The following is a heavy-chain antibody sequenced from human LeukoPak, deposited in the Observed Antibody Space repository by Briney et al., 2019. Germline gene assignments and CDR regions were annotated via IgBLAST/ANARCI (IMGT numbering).Heavy chain of an antibody. V-gene: IGHV3-7*01. CDR3: AKGVIIRGRLDP. CDR2: IKEDGSEK. D-gene: IGHD3-16*02. CDR1: GFIFRNYW. J-gene: IGHJ5*02. Sequence: GGSLRLSCAASGFIFRNYWMSWVRQAPGKGLEWVANIKEDGSEKYYVESVKGRFTISRDNAKNSLYLQMSSLRAEDTAVYYCAKGVIIRGRLDPWGQGTLVTVSS.